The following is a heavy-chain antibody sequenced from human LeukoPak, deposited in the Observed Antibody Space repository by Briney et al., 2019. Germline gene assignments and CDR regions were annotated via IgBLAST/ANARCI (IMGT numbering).Heavy chain of an antibody. CDR2: IYYSGST. Sequence: PSETLSLTCTVSGGSISSYYWSWIRQPPGKGLEWIGYIYYSGSTNYNPSLKSRVTISVDTSKNQFSLKLSSVTAADTAVYYCARRRVLGYTRGWSTYFDYWGQGTLVTVSS. CDR1: GGSISSYY. D-gene: IGHD2-2*02. J-gene: IGHJ4*02. V-gene: IGHV4-59*08. CDR3: ARRRVLGYTRGWSTYFDY.